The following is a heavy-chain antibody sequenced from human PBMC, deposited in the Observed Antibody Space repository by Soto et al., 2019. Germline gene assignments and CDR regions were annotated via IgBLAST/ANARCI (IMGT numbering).Heavy chain of an antibody. CDR2: INHSGST. CDR3: ARGSWAVRFDQ. Sequence: QVHLQQWGAGLLKPSETLSLTCAVYGGSFYGGSFSGYYWSWIRQPPGKWLEWIGEINHSGSTNYSPSLKSRVTISIDPSKNQFSLKLSSVTVADTAIYYCARGSWAVRFDQWGQGTLVAISS. V-gene: IGHV4-34*02. CDR1: GGSFSGYY. J-gene: IGHJ4*02. D-gene: IGHD2-8*01.